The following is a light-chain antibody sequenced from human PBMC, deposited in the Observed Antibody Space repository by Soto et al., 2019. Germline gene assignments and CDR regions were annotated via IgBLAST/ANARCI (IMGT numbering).Light chain of an antibody. CDR3: QQSNGYPWT. V-gene: IGKV1-5*03. CDR2: KAS. CDR1: QSVDNK. J-gene: IGKJ1*01. Sequence: DIHLMQSPSTLSASVGDRVTLTCRASQSVDNKLAWYQQKPGKAPTLLIYKASNLQSAVPSKFRGSGSGTEFTLTSSSLQPEDVATYYCQQSNGYPWTFGQGTRVEIK.